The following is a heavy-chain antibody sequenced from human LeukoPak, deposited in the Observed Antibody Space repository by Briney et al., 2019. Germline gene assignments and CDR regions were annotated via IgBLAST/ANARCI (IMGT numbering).Heavy chain of an antibody. CDR1: GFTFSSES. CDR2: ISSSTSRI. CDR3: VRDRPVD. V-gene: IGHV3-48*04. Sequence: GGSLRLSCAASGFTFSSESMNWVRQTPGKGLEWLSFISSSTSRIIYADSVKGRFTISRDNAKSSLYLQMNDLRPEDTALYYCVRDRPVDWGQGTQVTVSS. J-gene: IGHJ4*02.